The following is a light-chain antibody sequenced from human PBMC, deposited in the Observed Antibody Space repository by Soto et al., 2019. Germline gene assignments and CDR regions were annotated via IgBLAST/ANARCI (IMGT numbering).Light chain of an antibody. V-gene: IGLV1-47*01. CDR3: SAWDDSLSAYV. CDR1: SSNIGSDF. J-gene: IGLJ1*01. Sequence: QSVLTQPPSASGTPGQRVTISCSGSSSNIGSDFVYWYQQLPGTAPKLLIYHNYQRPSGVPDRFSGSKSGTSGSLAISDLRSEDEADYYFSAWDDSLSAYVFGAGTKLTVL. CDR2: HNY.